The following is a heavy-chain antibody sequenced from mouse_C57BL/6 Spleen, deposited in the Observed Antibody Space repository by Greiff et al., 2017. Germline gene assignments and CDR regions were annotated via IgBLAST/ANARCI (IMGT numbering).Heavy chain of an antibody. J-gene: IGHJ1*03. V-gene: IGHV1-15*01. CDR3: TRRSNSSTYWYFDV. D-gene: IGHD1-1*01. CDR1: GYTFTDYE. CDR2: IDPETGGT. Sequence: VKLQESGAELVRPGASVTLSCKASGYTFTDYEMHWVKQTPVHGLEWIGAIDPETGGTAYNQKFKGKAILTADKSSSTAYMELRSLTSENSAVYYCTRRSNSSTYWYFDVWGTGTTVTVSS.